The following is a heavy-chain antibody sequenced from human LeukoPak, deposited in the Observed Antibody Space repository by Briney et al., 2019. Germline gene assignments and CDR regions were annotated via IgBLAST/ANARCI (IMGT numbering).Heavy chain of an antibody. CDR2: IRYDESKT. D-gene: IGHD1-26*01. J-gene: IGHJ4*02. CDR1: GFTFSSYG. CDR3: AKSHLPNSYSGTYYCDY. V-gene: IGHV3-30*02. Sequence: GGSLRLSCAAPGFTFSSYGMHWVGQAQGKGVGWVAFIRYDESKTFYEDSVKGRFTVSRDNSKNTLYLQMDSLRAEDTAVYYCAKSHLPNSYSGTYYCDYWGQGTQVTVSS.